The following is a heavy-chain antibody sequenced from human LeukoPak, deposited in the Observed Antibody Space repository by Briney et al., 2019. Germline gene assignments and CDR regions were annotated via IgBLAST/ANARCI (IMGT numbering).Heavy chain of an antibody. CDR2: IWYDGSNK. Sequence: GGSLRLSCAASGFTFSSYGMHWVRQAPGKGLEWVAVIWYDGSNKYYADSVKGRFTISRDNSKNMLYLQMNSLRAEDTAVYYCAKDGGSGSYYEDYWGQGTLVTVSS. J-gene: IGHJ4*02. CDR1: GFTFSSYG. CDR3: AKDGGSGSYYEDY. V-gene: IGHV3-33*06. D-gene: IGHD1-26*01.